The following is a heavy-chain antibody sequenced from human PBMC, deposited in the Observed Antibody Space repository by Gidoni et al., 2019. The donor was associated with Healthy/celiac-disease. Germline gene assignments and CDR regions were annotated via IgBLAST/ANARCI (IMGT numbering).Heavy chain of an antibody. V-gene: IGHV4-34*01. CDR3: ARAPFGFDP. CDR2: INHSGST. CDR1: GGSFSGYY. Sequence: VQLQQCGAGLLKPSEPLSLTCAVYGGSFSGYYWSWIRQPPGKGLEWIGEINHSGSTNYNPSLKSRVTISVDTSKNQFSLKLSSVTAADTAVYYCARAPFGFDPWGQGTLVTVSS. J-gene: IGHJ5*02.